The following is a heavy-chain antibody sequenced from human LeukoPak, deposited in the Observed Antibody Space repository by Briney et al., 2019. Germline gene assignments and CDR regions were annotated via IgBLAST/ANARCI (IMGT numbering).Heavy chain of an antibody. CDR3: SRGVHYTTTVPPPHY. V-gene: IGHV1-8*01. D-gene: IGHD1-26*01. J-gene: IGHJ4*02. CDR1: GYTFTSYD. CDR2: VNPNSGNT. Sequence: ALVKVSCKASGYTFTSYDIFWVRQAPGQGLEWMAWVNPNSGNTGYAQKFQGRVTMTRDTSISTAYMELSSLRSEDTAVYYCSRGVHYTTTVPPPHYWGQGTLVTVSS.